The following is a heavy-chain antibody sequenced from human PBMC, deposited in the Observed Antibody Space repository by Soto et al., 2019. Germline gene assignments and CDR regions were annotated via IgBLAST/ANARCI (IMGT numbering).Heavy chain of an antibody. Sequence: GGSLRLSCAASRFTFSHHWIHWVRQPPGKALEWISRINGDGRITAHADSVKSRFTISRDNARNTLFLHMNSLTAEDTALSLCVRATAVSFDWWGQGTQVTVSS. D-gene: IGHD2-2*01. CDR3: VRATAVSFDW. CDR2: INGDGRIT. J-gene: IGHJ4*02. V-gene: IGHV3-74*03. CDR1: RFTFSHHW.